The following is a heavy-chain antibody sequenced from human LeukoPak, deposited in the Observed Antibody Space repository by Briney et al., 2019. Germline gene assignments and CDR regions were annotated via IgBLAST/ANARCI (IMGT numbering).Heavy chain of an antibody. CDR1: GGSISSYY. CDR2: IYYSGST. V-gene: IGHV4-59*08. CDR3: ARGEMATMYYFDY. Sequence: SETLSLTCTVSGGSISSYYWSWIRQPPGKGLEWIAYIYYSGSTNYNPSLKSRVTISVDTSKNQFSLKLSSVTAADTAVYYCARGEMATMYYFDYWGQGTLVTVSS. D-gene: IGHD5-24*01. J-gene: IGHJ4*02.